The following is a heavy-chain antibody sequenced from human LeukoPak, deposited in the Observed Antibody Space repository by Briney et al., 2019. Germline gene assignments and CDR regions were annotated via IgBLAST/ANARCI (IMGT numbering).Heavy chain of an antibody. CDR3: ARQDDIVVVAYYMDV. Sequence: GGSLRLSCAASGFTFSSYAMSWVRQAPGKGLEWASAISGSGGSTYYADSVKGRFTISRDNSKNTLYLQMNSLRADDTAVYYCARQDDIVVVAYYMDVWGKGTTVTVSS. CDR2: ISGSGGST. V-gene: IGHV3-23*01. J-gene: IGHJ6*03. D-gene: IGHD2-2*01. CDR1: GFTFSSYA.